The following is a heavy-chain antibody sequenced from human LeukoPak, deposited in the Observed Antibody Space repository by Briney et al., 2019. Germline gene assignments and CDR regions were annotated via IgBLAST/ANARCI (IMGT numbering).Heavy chain of an antibody. D-gene: IGHD1-20*01. CDR1: GGSFSGYY. J-gene: IGHJ4*02. CDR3: ARGYNWNDVTIDY. Sequence: SETLSLTCAVYGGSFSGYYWSWIRQPPAHGLEWFGELNHIGSTNYHPSLKTRVTISVDTSKTQFSLKLSSVAAADTAVYYCARGYNWNDVTIDYWGQGTLVTVSS. V-gene: IGHV4-34*01. CDR2: LNHIGST.